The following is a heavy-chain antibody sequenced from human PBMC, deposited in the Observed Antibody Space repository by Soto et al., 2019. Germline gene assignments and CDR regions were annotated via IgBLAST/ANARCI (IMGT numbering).Heavy chain of an antibody. J-gene: IGHJ4*02. Sequence: QVQLVQSGAEVKKPGASVKVSCKASGYTFTSYDINWVRQATGQGLEWMGWMNPNSGNTGYAQKFQDRVTMTRNTSMITGYMELGSLRSEDPAVYYCARSTNDYGDRHWGQGPLVTVSS. CDR3: ARSTNDYGDRH. CDR1: GYTFTSYD. D-gene: IGHD4-17*01. CDR2: MNPNSGNT. V-gene: IGHV1-8*01.